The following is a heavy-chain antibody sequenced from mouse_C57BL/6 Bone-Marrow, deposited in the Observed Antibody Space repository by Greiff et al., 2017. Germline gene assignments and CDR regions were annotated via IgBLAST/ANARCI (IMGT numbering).Heavy chain of an antibody. CDR3: ARSNPWFAY. V-gene: IGHV1-55*01. J-gene: IGHJ3*01. CDR2: IYPGSGST. Sequence: VQLQQPGAELVKPGASVKMSCKASGYTFTRYWLTWVKQRPGHGLEWIGDIYPGSGSTNYNEKFQSKATLTVDKSSSTAYMQLSSLTSEDSAVYCGARSNPWFAYWGQGTLVTVSA. CDR1: GYTFTRYW.